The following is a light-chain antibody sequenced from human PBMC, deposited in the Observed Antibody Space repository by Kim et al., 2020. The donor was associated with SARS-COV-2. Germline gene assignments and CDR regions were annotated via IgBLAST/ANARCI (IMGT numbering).Light chain of an antibody. J-gene: IGKJ2*01. Sequence: WSLGERATRSCRASQTVNRNYLAWYQQKPGQAPRLLMYGASSRATGIPDRFSGSGSGTDFTLTISRLEPEDFAVYYCQQYGTSPYTFGQGTKLEI. CDR3: QQYGTSPYT. CDR2: GAS. V-gene: IGKV3-20*01. CDR1: QTVNRNY.